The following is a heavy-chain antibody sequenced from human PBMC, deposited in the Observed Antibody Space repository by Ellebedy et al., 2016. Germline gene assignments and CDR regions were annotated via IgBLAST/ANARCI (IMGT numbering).Heavy chain of an antibody. V-gene: IGHV4-39*07. Sequence: SETLSLTCTVSGGSISSSSYYWGWIRQPPGKGLEWIGSIYYSGSTYYNPSLKSRVTISVDTSKNQFSLKLSSVTAADTAVYYCARVRRHDLDDWGQGTLVTVSS. CDR1: GGSISSSSYY. D-gene: IGHD3/OR15-3a*01. J-gene: IGHJ4*02. CDR2: IYYSGST. CDR3: ARVRRHDLDD.